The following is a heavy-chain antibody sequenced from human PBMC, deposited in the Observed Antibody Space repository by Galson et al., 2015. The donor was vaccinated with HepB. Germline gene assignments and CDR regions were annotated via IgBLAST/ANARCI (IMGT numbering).Heavy chain of an antibody. V-gene: IGHV3-33*01. CDR3: ARGELGYCSGGSCYLGYYYYYYGMDV. Sequence: SLRLSCAASGFTFSSYGMHWVRQAPGKGLEWVAVIWYDGSNKYYADSVKGRFTISRDNSKNTLYLQMNSLRAEDTAVYYCARGELGYCSGGSCYLGYYYYYYGMDVWGQGTTVTVSS. CDR2: IWYDGSNK. CDR1: GFTFSSYG. D-gene: IGHD2-15*01. J-gene: IGHJ6*02.